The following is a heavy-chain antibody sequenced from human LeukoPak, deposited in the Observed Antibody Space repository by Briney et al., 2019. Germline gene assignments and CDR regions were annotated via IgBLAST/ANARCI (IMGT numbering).Heavy chain of an antibody. D-gene: IGHD1-26*01. CDR2: INPSGGST. Sequence: ASVKVSCKASGYTFTSHYMHWVRQAPGQGLEWMGIINPSGGSTSYAQKFQGRVTMTRDMSTSTVYMELSSLRPEDTAVYYCARVGYGSYYYFDYWGQGTLVTVSS. CDR3: ARVGYGSYYYFDY. V-gene: IGHV1-46*01. CDR1: GYTFTSHY. J-gene: IGHJ4*02.